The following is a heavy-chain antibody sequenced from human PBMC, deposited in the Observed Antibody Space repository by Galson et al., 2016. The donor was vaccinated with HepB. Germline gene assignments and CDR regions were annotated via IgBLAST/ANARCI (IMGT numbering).Heavy chain of an antibody. CDR1: GYSFTSHS. CDR3: ARDRDNYGSGSDS. V-gene: IGHV1-18*01. Sequence: SVKVSCKASGYSFTSHSISWVRQAPGQGLEWMGYITTYSGDTYYAPNLQGRVTMTTDTSTRTAYMELRSLRSDDTAVYYCARDRDNYGSGSDSWGQGTLVTVSS. J-gene: IGHJ4*02. CDR2: ITTYSGDT. D-gene: IGHD3-10*01.